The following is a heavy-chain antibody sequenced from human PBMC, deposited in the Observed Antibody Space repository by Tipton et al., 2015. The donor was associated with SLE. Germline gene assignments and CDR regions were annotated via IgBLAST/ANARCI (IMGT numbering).Heavy chain of an antibody. D-gene: IGHD3-22*01. CDR1: GGSINSRNYY. CDR2: FYYSGST. CDR3: ARNYYDTSAYYFGI. J-gene: IGHJ3*02. Sequence: TLSLTCSVSGGSINSRNYYWSWIRQHPGKGLEWIGYFYYSGSTYYNPSLKSRVSISADTSKNQFSLKLSSVIAADTAVYYCARNYYDTSAYYFGIWGQGTMVTVSS. V-gene: IGHV4-31*03.